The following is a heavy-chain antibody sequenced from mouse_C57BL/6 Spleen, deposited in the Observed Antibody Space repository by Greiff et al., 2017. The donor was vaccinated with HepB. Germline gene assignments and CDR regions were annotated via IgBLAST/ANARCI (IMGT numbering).Heavy chain of an antibody. CDR3: TRIPITTVVAPMDY. V-gene: IGHV1-15*01. J-gene: IGHJ4*01. Sequence: VQLVESGAELVRPGASVTLSCKASGYTFTDYEMHWVKQTPVHGLEWIGAIDPETGGTAYNQKFKGKAILTADKSSSTAYMELRSLTSEDSAVYYCTRIPITTVVAPMDYWGQGTSVTVSS. CDR2: IDPETGGT. CDR1: GYTFTDYE. D-gene: IGHD1-1*01.